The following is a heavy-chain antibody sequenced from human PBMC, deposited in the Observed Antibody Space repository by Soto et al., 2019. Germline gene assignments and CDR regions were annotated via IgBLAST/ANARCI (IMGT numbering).Heavy chain of an antibody. CDR3: AREGIGAALDY. V-gene: IGHV3-21*01. CDR1: GFTFSSYS. CDR2: ISSSSSYI. Sequence: EVQLVESGGGLVKPGGSLRLSCAASGFTFSSYSMNWVRQAPGKGLEWVSSISSSSSYIYYADSVKGRFTISRDNAKNSLYLQVNSLRAEDTAVYYCAREGIGAALDYWGQGTLVTVSS. J-gene: IGHJ4*02. D-gene: IGHD6-13*01.